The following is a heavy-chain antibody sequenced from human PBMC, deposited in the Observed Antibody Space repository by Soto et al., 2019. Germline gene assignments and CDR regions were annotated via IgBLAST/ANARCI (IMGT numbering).Heavy chain of an antibody. CDR2: IIPVFGRV. Sequence: QVQLVQSGPEVKKTGTSVKVSCKASGGTFSSRAISWVRQAPGQGLEWMGGIIPVFGRVNYAEKFQDRVTIPADKSTGTVYMELSSLRSEDTALYYCANSRGGTFLGYHGMDIWGQGTTVSVSS. CDR1: GGTFSSRA. J-gene: IGHJ6*02. V-gene: IGHV1-69*06. CDR3: ANSRGGTFLGYHGMDI. D-gene: IGHD3-16*01.